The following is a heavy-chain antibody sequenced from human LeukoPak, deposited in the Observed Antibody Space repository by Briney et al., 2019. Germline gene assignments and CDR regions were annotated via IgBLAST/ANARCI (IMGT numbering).Heavy chain of an antibody. CDR2: IYTSGST. J-gene: IGHJ6*03. Sequence: SETLSLTCTVSGGSISRYYWSWIRQPPGKGPEWIGYIYTSGSTNYNPSLKSRVTISVDTSKNQFSLKLSSVTAADTAVYYCARHLYYYYMDVWGKGTTVTVSS. CDR3: ARHLYYYYMDV. CDR1: GGSISRYY. V-gene: IGHV4-4*09.